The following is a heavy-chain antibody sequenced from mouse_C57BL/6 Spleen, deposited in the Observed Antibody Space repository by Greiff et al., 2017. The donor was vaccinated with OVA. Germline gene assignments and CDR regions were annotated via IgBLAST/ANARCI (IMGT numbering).Heavy chain of an antibody. D-gene: IGHD2-3*01. J-gene: IGHJ2*01. Sequence: EVHLVESGPGLVKPSQSLSLTCSVTGYSITSGYYWNWIRQFPGNKLEWMGYISYDGSNNYNPSLKNRISITRDTSKNQFFLKLNSVTTEDTATYYCAREGVYDGYFDYWGQGTTLTVSS. CDR2: ISYDGSN. V-gene: IGHV3-6*01. CDR3: AREGVYDGYFDY. CDR1: GYSITSGYY.